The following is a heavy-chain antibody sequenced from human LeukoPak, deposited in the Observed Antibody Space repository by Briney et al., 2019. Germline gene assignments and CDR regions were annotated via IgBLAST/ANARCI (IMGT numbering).Heavy chain of an antibody. J-gene: IGHJ5*02. CDR3: ARHIYTETTYWFDP. V-gene: IGHV4-39*01. Sequence: PSETLSLTCTVSGDSISSSDSYWGWILQPPGKGLEGIASMYFSGRTYYNPSLKSRVPISLDTSKNQFSLKLSSVTAADTALYYCARHIYTETTYWFDPWGQGTLITVSS. D-gene: IGHD4-11*01. CDR1: GDSISSSDSY. CDR2: MYFSGRT.